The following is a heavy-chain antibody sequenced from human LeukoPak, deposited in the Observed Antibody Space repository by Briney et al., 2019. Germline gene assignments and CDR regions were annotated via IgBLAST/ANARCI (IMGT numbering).Heavy chain of an antibody. CDR1: GYTFTSYG. V-gene: IGHV1-18*01. CDR3: ALYYYDSSGNLNRFDP. D-gene: IGHD3-22*01. Sequence: ASVKVSCKASGYTFTSYGISWVRQAPGQGLEWMGWISAYNGNTSYAQKLQGRVTMTTDTSTSTAYMELRSLRSDDTAVYYCALYYYDSSGNLNRFDPWGQGTLVTVSS. J-gene: IGHJ5*02. CDR2: ISAYNGNT.